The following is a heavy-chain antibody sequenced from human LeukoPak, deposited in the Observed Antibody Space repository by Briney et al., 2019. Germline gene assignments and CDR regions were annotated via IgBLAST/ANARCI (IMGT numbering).Heavy chain of an antibody. CDR1: GGTFSSYA. D-gene: IGHD6-6*01. CDR2: IIPIFGTA. V-gene: IGHV1-69*13. J-gene: IGHJ5*02. Sequence: SVKVSCTASGGTFSSYAISWVRQAPGQGLEWMGGIIPIFGTANYAQKFQGRVTITADESTSTAYMELSSLRSEDTAVYYCAREGIAARPGWFDPWGQGTLVTVSS. CDR3: AREGIAARPGWFDP.